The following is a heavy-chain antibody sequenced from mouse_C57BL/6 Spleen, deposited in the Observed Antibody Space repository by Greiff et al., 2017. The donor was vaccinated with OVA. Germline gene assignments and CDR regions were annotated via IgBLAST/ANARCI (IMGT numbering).Heavy chain of an antibody. CDR1: GYTFTDYN. CDR2: INPNNGGT. Sequence: EVQGVESGPELVKPGASVKMSCKASGYTFTDYNMHWVKQSHGKSLEWIGYINPNNGGTSYNQKFKGKATLTVNKSSSTAYMELRSLTSEDSAVYYCARNRYYFDYWGQGTTLTVSS. V-gene: IGHV1-22*01. J-gene: IGHJ2*01. CDR3: ARNRYYFDY.